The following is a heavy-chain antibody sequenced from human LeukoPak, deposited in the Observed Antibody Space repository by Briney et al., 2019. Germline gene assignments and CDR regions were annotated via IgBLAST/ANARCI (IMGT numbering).Heavy chain of an antibody. CDR3: ARDQCGGDCYRAFDI. CDR2: ISGSGGTI. Sequence: GGSLRLSCAASGFTFNIYSMNWVRQAPGKGREGVSYISGSGGTIHYADSVKGRFTISRDNAKNSLYLQMNSLRAEDTAVYYCARDQCGGDCYRAFDIWGQGTRVTVSS. J-gene: IGHJ3*02. CDR1: GFTFNIYS. D-gene: IGHD2-21*02. V-gene: IGHV3-48*01.